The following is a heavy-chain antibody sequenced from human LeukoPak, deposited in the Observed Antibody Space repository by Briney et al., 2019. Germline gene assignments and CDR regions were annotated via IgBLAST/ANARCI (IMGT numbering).Heavy chain of an antibody. CDR1: GGSISSGGYS. V-gene: IGHV4-30-2*01. CDR3: ASRLGSGWFDP. D-gene: IGHD7-27*01. CDR2: IYHSGST. J-gene: IGHJ5*02. Sequence: PSETLSLTCAVSGGSISSGGYSWSWIRQPPGKGLEWIGYIYHSGSTYYNPSPKSRVTISVDRSKNQFSLKLSSVTAADTAVYYCASRLGSGWFDPWGQGTLVTVSS.